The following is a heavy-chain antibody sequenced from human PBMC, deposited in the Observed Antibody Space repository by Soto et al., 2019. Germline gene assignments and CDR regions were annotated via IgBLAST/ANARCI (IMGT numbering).Heavy chain of an antibody. V-gene: IGHV3-23*01. CDR1: GFTFSSYA. CDR3: AKGRLITMVRGVIFY. Sequence: EVQLLESGGGLVQPGGSLRLSCAASGFTFSSYAMSWVRQAPGKGLEWVSAISGSGGSTYYADSVKGRFTISRDNSKNALYQQMNSLRAEDTAVYYCAKGRLITMVRGVIFYWGQGTLVTVSS. D-gene: IGHD3-10*01. CDR2: ISGSGGST. J-gene: IGHJ4*02.